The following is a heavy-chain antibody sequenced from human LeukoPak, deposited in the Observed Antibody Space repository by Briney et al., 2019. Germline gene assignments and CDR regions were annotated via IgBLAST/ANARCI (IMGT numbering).Heavy chain of an antibody. CDR3: ARGLLSFMRSDYSNYWDNWFDP. Sequence: ASVKVSCKASGYTFTSYGISWVRQAPGQGLEWMGWISVYNGNTNYAQKLQGRVTITRNTSISTAYMELSSLRSEDTAVYYCARGLLSFMRSDYSNYWDNWFDPWGQGTPVTVSS. V-gene: IGHV1-18*01. CDR1: GYTFTSYG. CDR2: ISVYNGNT. J-gene: IGHJ5*02. D-gene: IGHD4-11*01.